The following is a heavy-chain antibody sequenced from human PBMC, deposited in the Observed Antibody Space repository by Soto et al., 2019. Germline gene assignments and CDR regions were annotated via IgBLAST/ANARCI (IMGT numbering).Heavy chain of an antibody. Sequence: GGSLRLSCAASGFTVSSNYMTWVRQAPGKGLEWVSVIYSGGSTYYADSVKGRFTISRDNSKNTLYLQMNSLRAEDTAVYYCARQWANTIFGVLLPHGMDVWGQGTTVTVSS. J-gene: IGHJ6*02. V-gene: IGHV3-53*01. CDR2: IYSGGST. CDR3: ARQWANTIFGVLLPHGMDV. D-gene: IGHD3-3*01. CDR1: GFTVSSNY.